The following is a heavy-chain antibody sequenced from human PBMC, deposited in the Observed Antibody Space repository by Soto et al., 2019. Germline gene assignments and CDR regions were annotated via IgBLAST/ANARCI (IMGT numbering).Heavy chain of an antibody. CDR3: ARDSSSWRWFDP. CDR1: GCTFSSYS. J-gene: IGHJ5*02. CDR2: ISSSGSYK. V-gene: IGHV3-21*01. D-gene: IGHD6-13*01. Sequence: VQLVEAGGGLVKPGGSLRLSCAASGCTFSSYSMNWVRQAPGRGLEWVSSISSSGSYKYYADSLKGRFTISRDNAKNSLFLQRNSLRAEDTAVYYCARDSSSWRWFDPWGQGPLVPVSS.